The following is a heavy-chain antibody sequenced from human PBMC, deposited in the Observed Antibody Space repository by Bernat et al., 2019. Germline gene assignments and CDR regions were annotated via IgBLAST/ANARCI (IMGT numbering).Heavy chain of an antibody. CDR3: GGGWGGGGNCLDP. CDR1: GFTFGHFA. J-gene: IGHJ5*02. CDR2: ISYNGGSE. Sequence: QEQVVESGGGVVQPGSSLRLSCAASGFTFGHFAMHWVRQAPGKGLDWVAFISYNGGSENYADSVKGRFTISRDNSNNTGDLQMNSLRPEDRAVYYWGGGWGGGGNCLDPWGQGTLVTVSS. D-gene: IGHD3-16*01. V-gene: IGHV3-30-3*01.